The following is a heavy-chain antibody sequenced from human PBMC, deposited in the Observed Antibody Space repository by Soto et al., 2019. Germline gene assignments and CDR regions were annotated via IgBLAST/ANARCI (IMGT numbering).Heavy chain of an antibody. CDR2: IIPIFGTA. Sequence: SVKVSCKASGGTFSSYAISWVRQAPGQGLEWMGGIIPIFGTANYAQKFQGRVTITADESTSTAYMELSSLRSEDTAVYYCARGRYSGYDPPSNYGMDVWGQGTTVTAP. V-gene: IGHV1-69*13. CDR1: GGTFSSYA. CDR3: ARGRYSGYDPPSNYGMDV. J-gene: IGHJ6*02. D-gene: IGHD5-12*01.